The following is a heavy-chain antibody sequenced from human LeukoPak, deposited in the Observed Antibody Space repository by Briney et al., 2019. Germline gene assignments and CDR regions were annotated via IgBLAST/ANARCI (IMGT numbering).Heavy chain of an antibody. CDR3: ARASGQSCSGGSCYFDY. J-gene: IGHJ4*02. CDR2: INPSGGST. Sequence: ASVKVSCKASGYTFTSYYMHWVRQAPGQGLEWMGIINPSGGSTSYAQKFQGRVTMTRDTSTSTVYMELSSLRSEDTAVYYCARASGQSCSGGSCYFDYRGQGTLVTVSS. D-gene: IGHD2-15*01. V-gene: IGHV1-46*01. CDR1: GYTFTSYY.